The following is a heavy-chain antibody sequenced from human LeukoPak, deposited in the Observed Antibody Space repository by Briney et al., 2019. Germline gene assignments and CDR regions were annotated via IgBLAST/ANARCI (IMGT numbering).Heavy chain of an antibody. D-gene: IGHD3-10*01. CDR2: INTNTGNP. Sequence: ASVKVSCKASGYTFTSYAMNWVRQAPGQGLEWMGWINTNTGNPTYAQGFTGRFVFSLDTSVSTAYLQISSLKAEDTAVYYCARDSKMVRGVIITHDYWGQGTLVTASS. J-gene: IGHJ4*02. CDR3: ARDSKMVRGVIITHDY. CDR1: GYTFTSYA. V-gene: IGHV7-4-1*02.